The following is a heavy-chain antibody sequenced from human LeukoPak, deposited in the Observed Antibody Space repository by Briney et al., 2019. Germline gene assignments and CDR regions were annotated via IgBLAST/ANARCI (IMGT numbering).Heavy chain of an antibody. CDR2: IISILGIT. V-gene: IGHV1-69*04. CDR3: ARGRLSYYDSSGDYYYYYGMDV. D-gene: IGHD3-22*01. Sequence: ASVKVSCKASGGTFSNYAISWVRQAPGRGLEWMGSIISILGITNYAQKFQGRDAITADKSTSTAYMELSSLRSEDTAVFYCARGRLSYYDSSGDYYYYYGMDVWGQGTTVTVSS. J-gene: IGHJ6*02. CDR1: GGTFSNYA.